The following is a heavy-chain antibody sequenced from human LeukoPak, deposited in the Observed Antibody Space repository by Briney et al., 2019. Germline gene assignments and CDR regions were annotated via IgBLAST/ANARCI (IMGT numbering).Heavy chain of an antibody. Sequence: ASVKVSCKTSGYTLRDYYIHWVRQAPGQGLEWMGWINPTRDSTNYAPKFQGRVTMSREPSISTVYMEVSRLRSDDTAIYYCARDKLYGASDFWGQGTLVTVSS. D-gene: IGHD4/OR15-4a*01. CDR2: INPTRDST. V-gene: IGHV1-2*02. J-gene: IGHJ4*02. CDR3: ARDKLYGASDF. CDR1: GYTLRDYY.